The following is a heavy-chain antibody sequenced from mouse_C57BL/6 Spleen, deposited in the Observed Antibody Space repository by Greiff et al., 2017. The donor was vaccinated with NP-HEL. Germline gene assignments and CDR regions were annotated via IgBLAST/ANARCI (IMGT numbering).Heavy chain of an antibody. CDR3: ARRDYEYASQLAY. CDR2: IYPRSGNT. J-gene: IGHJ3*01. Sequence: QVQLKESGAELARPGASVKLSCKASGYTFTSYGISWVKQRTGQGLEWIGEIYPRSGNTYYKEKFKGKATLTADKSSSTAYMELRSLTSEDSAVYFCARRDYEYASQLAYWGQGTLVTVSA. V-gene: IGHV1-81*01. CDR1: GYTFTSYG. D-gene: IGHD2-4*01.